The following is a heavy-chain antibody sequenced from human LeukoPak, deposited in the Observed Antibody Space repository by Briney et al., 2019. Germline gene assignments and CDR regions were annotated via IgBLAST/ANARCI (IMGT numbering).Heavy chain of an antibody. CDR3: ARRRAPLYSSGWLHYFDY. CDR1: GGSFSGYY. D-gene: IGHD6-19*01. Sequence: SETLSLTCAVYGGSFSGYYWSWIRQPPGKGLEWIGEINHSGSTNYNPSLKSRVTISVDTSKNQFSLKLSSVTAADTAVYYCARRRAPLYSSGWLHYFDYWGQGTLVTVSS. V-gene: IGHV4-34*01. J-gene: IGHJ4*02. CDR2: INHSGST.